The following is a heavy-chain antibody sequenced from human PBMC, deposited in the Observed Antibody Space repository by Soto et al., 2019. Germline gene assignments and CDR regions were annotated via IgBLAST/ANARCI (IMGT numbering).Heavy chain of an antibody. J-gene: IGHJ4*02. D-gene: IGHD1-26*01. CDR3: ERGCGRYWGGGKDFDY. CDR1: GFTFSSYW. V-gene: IGHV3-74*01. Sequence: EVQLVESGGGLVQPGGSLRLSCAASGFTFSSYWMHWVRQAPGKGLVWVSRINSDGSSTSYADSVKGRFTISRDNAKNTLDLQMNSLRGEDTAVYYCERGCGRYWGGGKDFDYWGQGTLVTVSS. CDR2: INSDGSST.